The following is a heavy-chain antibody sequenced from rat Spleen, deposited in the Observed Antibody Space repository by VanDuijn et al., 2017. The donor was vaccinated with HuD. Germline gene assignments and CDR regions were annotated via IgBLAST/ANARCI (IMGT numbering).Heavy chain of an antibody. Sequence: EVQLQESGPGLVKPSQSLSLTCSVTGYSITSSYRWNWIRKFPGNKLEWMGYINSAGTTNYNPSLKSRISITRDTSKNQFFLQVNSVNSEDTATYYCARSRYNNYVMDAWGQGVSVTVS. CDR3: ARSRYNNYVMDA. J-gene: IGHJ4*01. CDR2: INSAGTT. V-gene: IGHV3-3*01. CDR1: GYSITSSYR. D-gene: IGHD1-10*01.